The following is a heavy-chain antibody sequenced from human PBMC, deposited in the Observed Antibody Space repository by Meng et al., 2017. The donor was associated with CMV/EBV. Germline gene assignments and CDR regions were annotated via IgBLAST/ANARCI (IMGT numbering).Heavy chain of an antibody. J-gene: IGHJ4*02. V-gene: IGHV3-21*01. CDR3: ARDRDYYDSSGPY. CDR1: GFTFSSYS. CDR2: ISSSSSYR. Sequence: GESLKISCAASGFTFSSYSMNWVRQAPGKGLEWVSSISSSSSYRYYADSVKGRFTISRDNAKNSLYLQMNSLRAEDTAVYYCARDRDYYDSSGPYWGQGTLVTVSS. D-gene: IGHD3-22*01.